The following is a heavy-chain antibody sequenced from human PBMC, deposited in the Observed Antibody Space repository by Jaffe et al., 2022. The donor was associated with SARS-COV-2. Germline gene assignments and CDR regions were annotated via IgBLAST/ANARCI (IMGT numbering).Heavy chain of an antibody. Sequence: QVQLQQWGAGLLKPSETLSLTCAVYGGSFSGYYWSWIRQPPGKGLEWIGEINHSGSTNYNPSLKSRVTISVDTSKNQFSLKLSSVTAADTAVYYCARNPEYYDSSGYYHPLGGMDVWGQGTTVTVSS. CDR2: INHSGST. V-gene: IGHV4-34*01. J-gene: IGHJ6*02. CDR3: ARNPEYYDSSGYYHPLGGMDV. D-gene: IGHD3-22*01. CDR1: GGSFSGYY.